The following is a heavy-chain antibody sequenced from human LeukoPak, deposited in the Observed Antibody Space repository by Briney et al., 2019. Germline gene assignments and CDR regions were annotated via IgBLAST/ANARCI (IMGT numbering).Heavy chain of an antibody. J-gene: IGHJ4*02. CDR1: GGSFSGYY. CDR3: ARGPYGGNSFAFDY. CDR2: INHSGST. D-gene: IGHD4-23*01. Sequence: SETLSLTCAVYGGSFSGYYWSWIRQPPGKGLEWIGEINHSGSTNYNPSLKSRVTISVDTSKNQSSLKLSSVTAADTAVYYCARGPYGGNSFAFDYWGQGTLVTVSS. V-gene: IGHV4-34*01.